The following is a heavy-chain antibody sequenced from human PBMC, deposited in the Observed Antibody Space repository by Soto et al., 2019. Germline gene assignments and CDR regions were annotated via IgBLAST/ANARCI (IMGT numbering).Heavy chain of an antibody. CDR2: ISSSSSYI. V-gene: IGHV3-21*01. CDR1: GFTFSSYA. CDR3: ARTSRQNWFDP. J-gene: IGHJ5*02. Sequence: EVQLLESGGGLVQPGGSLRLSCAASGFTFSSYAMSWVRQAPGKGLEWVSSISSSSSYIYYADSVKGRFTISRDNAKNSLYLQMNSLRAEDTAVYYCARTSRQNWFDPWGQGTLVTVSS.